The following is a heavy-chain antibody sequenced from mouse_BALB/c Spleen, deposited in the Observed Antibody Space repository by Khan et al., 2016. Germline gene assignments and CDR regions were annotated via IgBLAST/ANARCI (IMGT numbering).Heavy chain of an antibody. D-gene: IGHD2-4*01. CDR1: GFTFSDYY. V-gene: IGHV5-4*02. CDR3: AREGLRRGIAY. Sequence: EVELVESGGGLVKPGGSLKLSCAASGFTFSDYYMYWVRQTPEKRLEWVATISDGGSYTYYPDSVKGRFTISRDNAKNILYLQMSSLKSEDTAMYYCAREGLRRGIAYWGQGTLVTVSA. CDR2: ISDGGSYT. J-gene: IGHJ3*01.